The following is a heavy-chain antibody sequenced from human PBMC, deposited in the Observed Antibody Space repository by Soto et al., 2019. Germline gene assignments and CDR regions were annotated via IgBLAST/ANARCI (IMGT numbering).Heavy chain of an antibody. V-gene: IGHV3-74*01. Sequence: GGSLRLSCAASGFTFTSHWMHWVRQVPGKGLVWVSRINGDGSSTNYADSVKGRFTISRDNAKNTLYLQMNSLRAEDTAVYYCVRPMYTSSRMDVWGQGTTVTVSS. CDR3: VRPMYTSSRMDV. J-gene: IGHJ6*02. CDR1: GFTFTSHW. CDR2: INGDGSST. D-gene: IGHD2-2*01.